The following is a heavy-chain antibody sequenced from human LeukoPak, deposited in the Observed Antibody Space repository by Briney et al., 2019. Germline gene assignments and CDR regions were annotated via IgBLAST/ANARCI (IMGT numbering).Heavy chain of an antibody. V-gene: IGHV3-21*01. J-gene: IGHJ6*04. Sequence: PGGSLRLSCAASGFTFSSYSMNWVRQAPGKGLEWVSSISRSSSYIYYADSVKGRFTVSRDNAKNSPYLQMNSLRAEDTAVYYCAELGITMIGGVWGKGTTVTISS. CDR3: AELGITMIGGV. CDR1: GFTFSSYS. CDR2: ISRSSSYI. D-gene: IGHD3-10*02.